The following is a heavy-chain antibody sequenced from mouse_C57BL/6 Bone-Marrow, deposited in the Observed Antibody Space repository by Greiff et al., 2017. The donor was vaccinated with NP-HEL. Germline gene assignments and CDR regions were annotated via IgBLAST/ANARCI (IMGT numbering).Heavy chain of an antibody. CDR1: GYTFTSYW. J-gene: IGHJ3*01. CDR2: IDPSDSYT. V-gene: IGHV1-69*01. Sequence: QVQLKQPGAELVMPGASVKLSCKASGYTFTSYWMHWVKQRPGQGLEWIGEIDPSDSYTNYNQKFKGKSTLTVDKSSSTAYMQLSSLTSEDSAVYYCARDYYYGSFAYWGQGTLVTVSA. D-gene: IGHD1-1*01. CDR3: ARDYYYGSFAY.